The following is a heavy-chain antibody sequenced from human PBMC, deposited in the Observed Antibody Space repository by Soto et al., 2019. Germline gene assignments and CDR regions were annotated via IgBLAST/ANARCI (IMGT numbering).Heavy chain of an antibody. V-gene: IGHV5-51*01. CDR2: IYPHDSDT. CDR3: ARRLDNTLDY. Sequence: AGESLKISCKGSGYNFATYWIGWVRQMPGKGLEWMGIIYPHDSDTRYSPSFQGQVTISADKSISTAYLQWSSLKASDTAMYYCARRLDNTLDYWGQGALVTVSS. D-gene: IGHD1-20*01. CDR1: GYNFATYW. J-gene: IGHJ4*02.